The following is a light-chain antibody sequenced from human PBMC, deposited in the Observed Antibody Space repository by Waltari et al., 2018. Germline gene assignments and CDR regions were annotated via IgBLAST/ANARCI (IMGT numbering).Light chain of an antibody. Sequence: DIQMTQSPSSLSASVGDRVTITCRASQGIRVDLGWYQQKPGRAPKRLIYDASRLQSGVPSRFSGSGSGTEFTLTISSLEPEDFGTYYCLQHNSYPFTFGPGTKVDIK. J-gene: IGKJ3*01. CDR2: DAS. CDR3: LQHNSYPFT. CDR1: QGIRVD. V-gene: IGKV1-17*01.